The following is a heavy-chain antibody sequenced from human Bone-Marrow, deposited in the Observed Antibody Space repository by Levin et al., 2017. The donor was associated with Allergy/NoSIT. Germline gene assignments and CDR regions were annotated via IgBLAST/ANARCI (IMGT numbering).Heavy chain of an antibody. J-gene: IGHJ3*02. CDR2: ISWNSGSI. V-gene: IGHV3-9*01. CDR1: GFTFNDYA. CDR3: AKDTASSSSGIGAFDI. Sequence: SLKISCAASGFTFNDYAMHWVRQAPGKGLEWVSGISWNSGSIGYADSVKGRFTISRDNAKNSLYLQMNSLRAEDTALYYCAKDTASSSSGIGAFDIWGQGTMVTVSS. D-gene: IGHD6-6*01.